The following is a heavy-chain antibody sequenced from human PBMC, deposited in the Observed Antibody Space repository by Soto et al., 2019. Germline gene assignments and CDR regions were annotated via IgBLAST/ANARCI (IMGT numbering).Heavy chain of an antibody. Sequence: QVQLVESGGGVVQPGRSLRLSCAASGFTFSTYDMHWVRQAPGKGPEWVAGISYDGKDKYYADSVKGRFTISRDNSKNTLYVQMNSMRAEDTAVYYCARKSSGRYFDLWGRGTLVTVSS. J-gene: IGHJ2*01. CDR3: ARKSSGRYFDL. CDR1: GFTFSTYD. D-gene: IGHD3-22*01. CDR2: ISYDGKDK. V-gene: IGHV3-30*04.